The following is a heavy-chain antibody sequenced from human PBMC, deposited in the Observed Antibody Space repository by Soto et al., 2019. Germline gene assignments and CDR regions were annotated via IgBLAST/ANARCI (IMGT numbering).Heavy chain of an antibody. CDR3: AKDLIPYSSSFYYYYGMDV. J-gene: IGHJ6*02. D-gene: IGHD6-13*01. Sequence: GGSLRLSCAASGFTFSSYAMSWVRQAPGKGLEWVSAISGSGGSTYYADSVKGRFTISRDNSKNTLYLQMNSLRAEDMAVYYCAKDLIPYSSSFYYYYGMDVWGQGTTVTVSS. V-gene: IGHV3-23*01. CDR2: ISGSGGST. CDR1: GFTFSSYA.